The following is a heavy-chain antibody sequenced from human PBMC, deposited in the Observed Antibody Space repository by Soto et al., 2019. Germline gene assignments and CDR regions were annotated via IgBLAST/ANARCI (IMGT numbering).Heavy chain of an antibody. J-gene: IGHJ6*02. CDR2: ISGSGGST. V-gene: IGHV3-23*01. Sequence: GGSLRLSCAASGFTFSSYAMSWVRQAPGKGLEWVSAISGSGGSTYYADSVKGRFTISRDNSKNTLYLQMNSLRAEDTAVYYCARDLCSSTSCYIRIYYYGMDVWGQGTTVTVSS. D-gene: IGHD2-2*02. CDR1: GFTFSSYA. CDR3: ARDLCSSTSCYIRIYYYGMDV.